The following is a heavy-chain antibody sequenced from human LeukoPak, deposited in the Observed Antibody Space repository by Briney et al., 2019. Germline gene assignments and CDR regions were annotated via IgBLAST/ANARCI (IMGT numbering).Heavy chain of an antibody. CDR3: AKGVTVTRPGAFDI. J-gene: IGHJ3*02. CDR2: INGSGGSN. V-gene: IGHV3-23*01. D-gene: IGHD4-17*01. CDR1: GFTFSSYD. Sequence: AETLRLTCAASGFTFSSYDRSWIRQPPGKGLEWVSAINGSGGSNYYADSVKGRFTISRDNSKNTLYLQMNSLRAEDTAVYYCAKGVTVTRPGAFDIWGQGTVVTVSS.